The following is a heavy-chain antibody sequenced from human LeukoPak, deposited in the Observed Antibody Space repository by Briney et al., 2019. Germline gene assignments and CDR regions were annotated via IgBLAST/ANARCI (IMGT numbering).Heavy chain of an antibody. CDR3: AKGPLRGTAAAIDY. Sequence: GGSLRLSCEASGFTFRHSWLSWIRQTPGKGLEWVAVISYDGRNKHYPDSVKGRFTISRDISTDTLWLQMDSLRTEDTAVYYCAKGPLRGTAAAIDYWGQGTLVTVSS. V-gene: IGHV3-30*18. CDR1: GFTFRHSW. CDR2: ISYDGRNK. J-gene: IGHJ4*02. D-gene: IGHD2-2*01.